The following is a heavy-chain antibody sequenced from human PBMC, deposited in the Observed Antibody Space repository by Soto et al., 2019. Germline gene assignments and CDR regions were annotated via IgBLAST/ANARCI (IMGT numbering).Heavy chain of an antibody. J-gene: IGHJ4*02. V-gene: IGHV3-7*01. CDR3: ARLLYNGNPYFDY. Sequence: PGGSLRLSCAASGFTFRDYWMSWVRQAPGKGLEWVANIKEDGSEKYYVDSVKGRFTISRDNARNSLYLQMNSLRAEDTAVYYCARLLYNGNPYFDYWGQGTLVTVSS. CDR2: IKEDGSEK. D-gene: IGHD1-20*01. CDR1: GFTFRDYW.